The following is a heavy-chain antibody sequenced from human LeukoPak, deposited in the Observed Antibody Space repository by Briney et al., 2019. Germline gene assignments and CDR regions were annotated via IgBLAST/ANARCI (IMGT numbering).Heavy chain of an antibody. D-gene: IGHD2-21*02. Sequence: SETLSLTCTVSGGSISSYYWSWIRQPPGKGLEWIGYIYYSGSTNYNPSLKSRVTISVDTSKNQFSLKLSSVTAADTAVYYCARVGLAYCGGDCYLFDPWGQGTLVTVSS. J-gene: IGHJ5*02. CDR3: ARVGLAYCGGDCYLFDP. CDR2: IYYSGST. V-gene: IGHV4-59*01. CDR1: GGSISSYY.